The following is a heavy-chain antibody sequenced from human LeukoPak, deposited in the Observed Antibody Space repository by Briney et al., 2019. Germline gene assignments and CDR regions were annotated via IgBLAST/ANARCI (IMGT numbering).Heavy chain of an antibody. CDR3: ARLQGQYDYVWGSYRKHFDY. CDR1: GGSISSGSYY. D-gene: IGHD3-16*02. CDR2: IYYSGST. Sequence: SETLSLTCNVSGGSISSGSYYWSWIRQPPGKGLEWIGSIYYSGSTYYNPSLKSRVTISVDTSKNQFSLKLSSVTAADTAVYYCARLQGQYDYVWGSYRKHFDYWGQGTLVTVSP. V-gene: IGHV4-39*07. J-gene: IGHJ4*02.